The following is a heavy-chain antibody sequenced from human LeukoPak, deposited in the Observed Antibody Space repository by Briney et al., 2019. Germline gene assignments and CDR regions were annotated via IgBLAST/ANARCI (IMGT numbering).Heavy chain of an antibody. Sequence: PGGSLRLSCAASGFTSSSYGMHWVRQAPGKGLEWVAVIWYDGSNKYYADSVKGRFTISRDNSKNTLYLQMNSLRAEDTAVYYCARDRGGDFDIDYWGQGTLVTVSS. CDR2: IWYDGSNK. D-gene: IGHD4-17*01. CDR3: ARDRGGDFDIDY. V-gene: IGHV3-33*01. J-gene: IGHJ4*02. CDR1: GFTSSSYG.